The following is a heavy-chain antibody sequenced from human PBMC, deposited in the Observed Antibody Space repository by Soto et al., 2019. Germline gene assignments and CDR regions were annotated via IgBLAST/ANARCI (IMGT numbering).Heavy chain of an antibody. V-gene: IGHV3-23*01. D-gene: IGHD3-10*01. Sequence: GGSLRLSCAASGFTFSSYAMSWVRQAPGKGLEWVSAISGSGGSTYYADSVKGRFTISRDNSKNTLYLQMNSLRAEDTAVYYCAKDSWFPGFGESSNWFDPWGQGTLVTVS. CDR2: ISGSGGST. CDR1: GFTFSSYA. J-gene: IGHJ5*02. CDR3: AKDSWFPGFGESSNWFDP.